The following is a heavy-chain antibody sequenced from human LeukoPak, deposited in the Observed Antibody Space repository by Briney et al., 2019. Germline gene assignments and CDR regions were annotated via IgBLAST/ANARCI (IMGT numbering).Heavy chain of an antibody. CDR3: ARDSLYCSGGSCYFRYYYGMDV. CDR2: ISAYNGNT. V-gene: IGHV1-18*01. Sequence: ASVKLSCKCSGYTFTIYGISWVRQAPGQGLEWMGWISAYNGNTNYAQKLQGRVTMTTDTSTSTAYMELRSPRSEDTAVYYCARDSLYCSGGSCYFRYYYGMDVWGQGTTVTVSS. D-gene: IGHD2-15*01. J-gene: IGHJ6*02. CDR1: GYTFTIYG.